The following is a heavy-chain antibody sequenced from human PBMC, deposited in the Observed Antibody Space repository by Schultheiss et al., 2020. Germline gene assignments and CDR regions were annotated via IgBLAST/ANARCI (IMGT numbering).Heavy chain of an antibody. CDR3: ASSGRELLLKEAVNNDY. CDR1: GFTVSSNY. V-gene: IGHV3-53*04. D-gene: IGHD1-26*01. J-gene: IGHJ4*02. CDR2: IYSGGST. Sequence: GESLKISCSASGFTVSSNYMSWVRQAPGKGLEWVSVIYSGGSTYYADSVKGRFTISRHNSKNTLYLQMNSLRAEDTAVYYCASSGRELLLKEAVNNDYWGQGTLVTVSS.